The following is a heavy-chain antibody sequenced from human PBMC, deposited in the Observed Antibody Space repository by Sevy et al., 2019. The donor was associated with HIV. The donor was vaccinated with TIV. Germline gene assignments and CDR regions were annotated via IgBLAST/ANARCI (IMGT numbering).Heavy chain of an antibody. Sequence: GGSLRLSCAASGFTFSSYWMHWVRQAPGEGLVWVSRINSDGSSTIYADSVKGRFTISRDNAKNTLYLQMKSLRADDTAVYYCARDKVSGYSYGFDYWGQGTLVTVSS. V-gene: IGHV3-74*01. J-gene: IGHJ4*02. CDR2: INSDGSST. CDR1: GFTFSSYW. CDR3: ARDKVSGYSYGFDY. D-gene: IGHD5-18*01.